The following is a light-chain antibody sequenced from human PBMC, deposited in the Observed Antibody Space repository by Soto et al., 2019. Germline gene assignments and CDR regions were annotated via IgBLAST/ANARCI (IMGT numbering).Light chain of an antibody. V-gene: IGKV3-11*01. CDR1: HSVRTY. CDR2: DTS. J-gene: IGKJ4*01. CDR3: QHRADWPRFT. Sequence: EIVLTQTPATLSMSPGERATLSCRASHSVRTYVAWYQQKPGQAPRLLIYDTSNRATGIPARFSGSGSGTDFTLTISRLEPEDFAVYYCQHRADWPRFTFGGGTKVEIK.